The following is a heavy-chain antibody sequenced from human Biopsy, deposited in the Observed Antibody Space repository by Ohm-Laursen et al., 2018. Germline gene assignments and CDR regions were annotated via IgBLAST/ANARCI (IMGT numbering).Heavy chain of an antibody. CDR3: GTPTLGDNDLDV. Sequence: GTLSLTCTVSGDSISSYHWSWIRQPPGKGLEWIGNIYNDVSTKYNPSLRSRVTISADKSANQFSLKLRSVTAADTAVYYCGTPTLGDNDLDVWGQGATVTVSS. D-gene: IGHD2-21*02. J-gene: IGHJ6*02. CDR1: GDSISSYH. CDR2: IYNDVST. V-gene: IGHV4-59*01.